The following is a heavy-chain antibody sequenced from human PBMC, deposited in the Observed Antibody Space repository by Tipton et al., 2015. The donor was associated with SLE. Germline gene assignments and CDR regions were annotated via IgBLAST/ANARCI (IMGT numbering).Heavy chain of an antibody. CDR2: INHSGST. CDR1: GGSFSGYY. J-gene: IGHJ1*01. D-gene: IGHD3-16*01. Sequence: TLSLTCAVYGGSFSGYYWSWIRQPPGKGLEWIGEINHSGSTNYNPSLKSRVTISVDTSKNQFSPNLSSVTAADTAVYYCARDASYMGPPEYFQHCGQITQVAVSS. V-gene: IGHV4-34*01. CDR3: ARDASYMGPPEYFQH.